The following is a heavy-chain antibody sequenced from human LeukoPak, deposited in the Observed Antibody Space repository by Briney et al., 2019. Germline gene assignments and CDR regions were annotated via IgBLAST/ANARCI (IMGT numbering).Heavy chain of an antibody. CDR2: IRSSGTTV. D-gene: IGHD2-21*01. J-gene: IGHJ4*02. V-gene: IGHV3-48*01. Sequence: GGSLRLSCAISSFTFSGFAINWVRQAPGKGPEWVSYIRSSGTTVYYADFVKGRFTISRDQRSLYLQMNSLRAEDTAVYYCAKIVDPNGVDYWGQGTLVTVSS. CDR1: SFTFSGFA. CDR3: AKIVDPNGVDY.